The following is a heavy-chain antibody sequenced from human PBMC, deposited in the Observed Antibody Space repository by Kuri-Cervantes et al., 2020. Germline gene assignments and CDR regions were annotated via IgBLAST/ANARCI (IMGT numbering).Heavy chain of an antibody. D-gene: IGHD2-2*01. J-gene: IGHJ5*02. CDR2: IYYSGST. V-gene: IGHV4-59*01. CDR1: GGSISNYY. CDR3: TRDQLLGNWFDP. Sequence: SETLSLTCTVSGGSISNYYWIWIRQPPGKGLEWIGYIYYSGSTNYNPSLKSRVTISVDTSKNQFSLKLSSVTAADTAVYYCTRDQLLGNWFDPWGQGTLVTVSS.